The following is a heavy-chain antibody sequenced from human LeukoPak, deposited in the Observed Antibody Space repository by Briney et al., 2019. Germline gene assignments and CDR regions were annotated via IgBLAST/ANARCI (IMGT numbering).Heavy chain of an antibody. V-gene: IGHV3-23*01. D-gene: IGHD3-3*01. CDR2: ISGSGGST. Sequence: PGGSLRLSCAASGFTFSSYGMHWVRQAPGKGLEWVSAISGSGGSTYYADSVKGRFTISRDNSKNTLYLQMNSLRAEDTAVYYCARAYYDFWSGPGSYYYMDVWGKGTTVTVSS. CDR3: ARAYYDFWSGPGSYYYMDV. J-gene: IGHJ6*03. CDR1: GFTFSSYG.